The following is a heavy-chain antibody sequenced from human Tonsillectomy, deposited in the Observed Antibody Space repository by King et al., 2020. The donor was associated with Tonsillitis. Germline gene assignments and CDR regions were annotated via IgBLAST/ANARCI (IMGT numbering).Heavy chain of an antibody. CDR3: ARSGAGMGNCFDY. Sequence: QIQLVQSGAEVKKPGSSVKVSCKASGDTFSSYTISWVRQAPGQGLEWMGWIIPILGIPNYAQKFQGRVTITADKSTSTAYMELSSLRSDDTAVYYCARSGAGMGNCFDYWGQGTLVTVSS. J-gene: IGHJ4*02. CDR2: IIPILGIP. V-gene: IGHV1-69*02. D-gene: IGHD1-1*01. CDR1: GDTFSSYT.